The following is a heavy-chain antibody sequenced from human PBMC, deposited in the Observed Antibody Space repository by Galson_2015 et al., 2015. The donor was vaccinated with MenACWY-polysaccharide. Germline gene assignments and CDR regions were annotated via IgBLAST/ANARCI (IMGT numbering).Heavy chain of an antibody. CDR3: ARGYNSPTY. CDR1: GFTFGDHS. CDR2: IRNKASGGTK. D-gene: IGHD6-19*01. V-gene: IGHV3-49*03. Sequence: SLRLSCATSGFTFGDHSMSWFRQAPGKGLEWVGFIRNKASGGTKEYGASVKGRFTISRDDSKSIAYLQMNSLKSEDTAVYFCARGYNSPTYWGQGTLVTVSS. J-gene: IGHJ4*02.